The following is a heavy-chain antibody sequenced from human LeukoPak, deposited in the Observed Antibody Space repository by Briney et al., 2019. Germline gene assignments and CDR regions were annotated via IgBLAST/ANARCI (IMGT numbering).Heavy chain of an antibody. V-gene: IGHV4-39*01. J-gene: IGHJ4*02. CDR3: LAGRNFDY. D-gene: IGHD3-3*02. CDR2: IYYSGST. CDR1: GGSISSSSYY. Sequence: SETLSLTCTVSGGSISSSSYYWGWIRQPPGKGLEWIGSIYYSGSTYCNPSLKSRVTISVDTSKNQFSLKLSSVTAADTAVYYCLAGRNFDYWGQGTLVTVSS.